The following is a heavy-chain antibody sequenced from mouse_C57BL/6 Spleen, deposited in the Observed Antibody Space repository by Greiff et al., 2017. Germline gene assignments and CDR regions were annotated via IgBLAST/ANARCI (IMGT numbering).Heavy chain of an antibody. CDR1: GYTFTSYW. CDR2: IDPSDSET. V-gene: IGHV1-52*01. J-gene: IGHJ4*01. CDR3: ARWGDYDGGLYAMGY. Sequence: VQLQQPGAELVRPGSSVKLSCKASGYTFTSYWMHWVKQRPIQGLEWIGNIDPSDSETHYNQKFKDKATLTVDKSSSTAYMQLSSLTSEDSAVYDCARWGDYDGGLYAMGYWGQGTSVTVSS. D-gene: IGHD2-4*01.